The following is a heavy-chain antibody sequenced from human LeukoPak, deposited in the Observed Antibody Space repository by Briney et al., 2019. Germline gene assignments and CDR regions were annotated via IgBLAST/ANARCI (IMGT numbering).Heavy chain of an antibody. CDR2: INPNSGGT. D-gene: IGHD3-16*02. Sequence: GASMKVSCKASGYTFTGYYMHWVRQAPGQGLEWMGWINPNSGGTNYAQKFQGRVTMTRDTSISTAYMELSRLRSDDTAVYYCARGPGDYVWGSYRPFDYWGQGTLVTVSS. CDR1: GYTFTGYY. CDR3: ARGPGDYVWGSYRPFDY. J-gene: IGHJ4*02. V-gene: IGHV1-2*02.